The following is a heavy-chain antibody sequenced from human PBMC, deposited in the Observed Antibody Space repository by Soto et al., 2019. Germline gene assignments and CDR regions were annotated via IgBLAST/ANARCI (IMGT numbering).Heavy chain of an antibody. CDR2: ISGSGGRT. J-gene: IGHJ4*02. CDR1: EFTFSSYA. D-gene: IGHD6-13*01. CDR3: AKTLLSTSWYGLHDY. V-gene: IGHV3-23*01. Sequence: EVQLLESGGGLVQPGGSLRLSCAASEFTFSSYAMSWVRQAPNKGLEWVSSISGSGGRTYYADSAKGRFTISRDNSRNTLQLQMNSLRVDDTAGYYCAKTLLSTSWYGLHDYVSQGTLGTVSS.